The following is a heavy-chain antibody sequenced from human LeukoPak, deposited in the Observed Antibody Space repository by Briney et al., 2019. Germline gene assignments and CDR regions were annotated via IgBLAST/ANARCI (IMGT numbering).Heavy chain of an antibody. V-gene: IGHV4-39*01. CDR3: AGYDVSDGYRFDY. J-gene: IGHJ4*02. Sequence: SETLSLTCTVSGGSISSSNYYWGWIRQPPGKGLEWIGSIYYSGSTYYNPSLKSRVTISVDTSKNQFSLKVSSVTAADTAVYYCAGYDVSDGYRFDYWGQGTLVTVYS. CDR1: GGSISSSNYY. D-gene: IGHD3-3*01. CDR2: IYYSGST.